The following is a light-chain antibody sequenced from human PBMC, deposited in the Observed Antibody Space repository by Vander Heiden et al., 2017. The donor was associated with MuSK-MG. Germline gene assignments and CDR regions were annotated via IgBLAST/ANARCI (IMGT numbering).Light chain of an antibody. V-gene: IGKV1-39*01. CDR3: QQSYSGPIT. Sequence: DIQMTQPSSSLLASVGDRVTITCRASQAIRTYLNWYQQTPGKPPSLLIYTASSLQSGVPSRFSGSGSGTDFTLTISNLQPEDFATYYCQQSYSGPITFGGGTKVEI. J-gene: IGKJ4*01. CDR2: TAS. CDR1: QAIRTY.